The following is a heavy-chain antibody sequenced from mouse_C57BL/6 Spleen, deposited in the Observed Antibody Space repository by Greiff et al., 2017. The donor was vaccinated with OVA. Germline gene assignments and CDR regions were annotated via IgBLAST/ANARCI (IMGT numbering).Heavy chain of an antibody. Sequence: QVQLQQSGAELAKPGASVKLSCKASGYTFTSYWMHWVKQRPGQGLEWIGYINPSSGYTKYNQKFKDKSTLTADKSSSTAYMQLSSLTYEDSAVYYCATSPYGSSCDYWGQGTTLTVSS. D-gene: IGHD1-1*01. CDR2: INPSSGYT. J-gene: IGHJ2*01. CDR3: ATSPYGSSCDY. V-gene: IGHV1-7*01. CDR1: GYTFTSYW.